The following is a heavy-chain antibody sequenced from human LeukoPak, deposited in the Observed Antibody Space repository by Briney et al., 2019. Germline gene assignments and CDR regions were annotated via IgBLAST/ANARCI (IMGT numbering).Heavy chain of an antibody. Sequence: GGSLRLSCAAAGFTFSSHEINWVRQAPGKGLEWVSYISASGSAIYYADSVKGRFTISRDNAKNSLYLQMNSLRADDTAVYHCARAPGVGQFDYWGQGTLVTVSS. V-gene: IGHV3-48*03. D-gene: IGHD1-26*01. J-gene: IGHJ4*02. CDR1: GFTFSSHE. CDR3: ARAPGVGQFDY. CDR2: ISASGSAI.